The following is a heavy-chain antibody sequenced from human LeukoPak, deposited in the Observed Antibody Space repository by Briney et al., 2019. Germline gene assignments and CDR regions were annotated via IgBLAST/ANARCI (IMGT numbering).Heavy chain of an antibody. V-gene: IGHV4-61*02. CDR2: IYSRGST. D-gene: IGHD1-7*01. Sequence: TLSLTCTVSGGSISSGFYYWTWIRQPAGKGLEWIGRIYSRGSTSYNPSLKSRVTISMDTSKNQFSLKLTSVTAADTAVYYCARSEASGSNWNYESWFDPWGQGTLVTVSS. J-gene: IGHJ5*02. CDR1: GGSISSGFYY. CDR3: ARSEASGSNWNYESWFDP.